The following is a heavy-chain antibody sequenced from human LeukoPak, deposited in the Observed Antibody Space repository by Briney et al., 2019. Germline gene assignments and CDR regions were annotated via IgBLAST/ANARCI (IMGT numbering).Heavy chain of an antibody. Sequence: SETLSLTCTVSGGSISSSSYSWGWIRQPLGKGLEWIGSIYYSGSTYYNPSLKSRVTISVDTSKNQFSLKLSSVTAADTAVYYCARLDRHYYYYGMDVWGQGTTVTVSS. CDR3: ARLDRHYYYYGMDV. CDR2: IYYSGST. V-gene: IGHV4-39*01. CDR1: GGSISSSSYS. J-gene: IGHJ6*02.